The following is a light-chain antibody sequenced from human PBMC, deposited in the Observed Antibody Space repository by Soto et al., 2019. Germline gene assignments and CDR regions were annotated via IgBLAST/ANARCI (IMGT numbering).Light chain of an antibody. V-gene: IGKV3-11*01. CDR2: HAS. Sequence: ETVLTQSPATLSLSPGETATLSCRASEYVDIYLAWYQQKPGQAPRLLIYHASHRATGIPARFSGSGSGTDFTLTISSLEPEDSAVSYCQQRRNWPPLTFGGGTRVEIK. CDR1: EYVDIY. CDR3: QQRRNWPPLT. J-gene: IGKJ4*01.